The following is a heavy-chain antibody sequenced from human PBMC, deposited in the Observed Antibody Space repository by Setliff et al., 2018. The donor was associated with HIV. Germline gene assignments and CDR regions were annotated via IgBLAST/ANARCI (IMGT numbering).Heavy chain of an antibody. CDR3: AREEHGWSNRGAFDI. Sequence: PSETLSLTCTVSGGSISSGSYYWSWIRQPAGKGLEWIGRIYTSGSTNYNPSLKSRVTISVATSKKQFSLKLSSVTASDTAVYYCAREEHGWSNRGAFDIWGQGTMVTVSS. CDR1: GGSISSGSYY. CDR2: IYTSGST. V-gene: IGHV4-61*02. J-gene: IGHJ3*02. D-gene: IGHD6-19*01.